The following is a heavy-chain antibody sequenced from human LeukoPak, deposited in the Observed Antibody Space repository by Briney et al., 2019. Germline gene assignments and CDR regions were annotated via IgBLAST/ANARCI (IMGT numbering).Heavy chain of an antibody. V-gene: IGHV1-46*01. CDR3: ARDWDWFDP. D-gene: IGHD3-16*01. J-gene: IGHJ5*02. CDR2: INPSGGST. Sequence: PVASVKVSCKASGGTFSSYAISWVRQAPGQGLEWMGIINPSGGSTSYAQKFQGRVTMTRDTSTSTVYMELSSLRSEDTAVYYCARDWDWFDPWGQGTLVTVSS. CDR1: GGTFSSYA.